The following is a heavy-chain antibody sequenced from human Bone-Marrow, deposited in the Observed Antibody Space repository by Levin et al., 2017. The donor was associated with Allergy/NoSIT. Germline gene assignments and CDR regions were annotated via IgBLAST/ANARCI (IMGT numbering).Heavy chain of an antibody. D-gene: IGHD6-19*01. Sequence: LSLTCATSGFTFSSYTMNWVRQAPGKGLEWVSYISGGSNTIYYADSVKGRFTISRDNAKDSLYLQMNSLRDEDTAVYYCARDRSHGYSSGWYYSIFDYWGQGILVTVSS. V-gene: IGHV3-48*02. J-gene: IGHJ4*02. CDR2: ISGGSNTI. CDR3: ARDRSHGYSSGWYYSIFDY. CDR1: GFTFSSYT.